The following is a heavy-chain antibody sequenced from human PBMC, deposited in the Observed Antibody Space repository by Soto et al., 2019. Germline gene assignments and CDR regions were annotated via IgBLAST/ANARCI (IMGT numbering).Heavy chain of an antibody. D-gene: IGHD3-22*01. CDR2: IYYSGST. CDR3: ARSQVYYESGGFDY. Sequence: SVTLSHTCTVSGASISSYYWSWIRESPGKGLEWIGYIYYSGSTNYNPSLKSRVTISVDTSKNQFSLKLSSVTAADTAVYYCARSQVYYESGGFDYWGKGTLVTVS. CDR1: GASISSYY. V-gene: IGHV4-59*01. J-gene: IGHJ4*02.